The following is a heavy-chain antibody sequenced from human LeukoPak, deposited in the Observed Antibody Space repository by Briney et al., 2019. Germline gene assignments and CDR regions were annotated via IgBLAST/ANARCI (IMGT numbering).Heavy chain of an antibody. D-gene: IGHD2-8*01. CDR1: GGSISNYY. Sequence: PSETPSLTCTVSGGSISNYYWNWIRQPPGKGLEWIGHIYYSGSTNYNPSLKSRVTISVDTSKNQFSLKLSSVTAADTAVYYCARGRVSSRRPDAFDIWGQGTMVTVSS. J-gene: IGHJ3*02. CDR3: ARGRVSSRRPDAFDI. V-gene: IGHV4-59*01. CDR2: IYYSGST.